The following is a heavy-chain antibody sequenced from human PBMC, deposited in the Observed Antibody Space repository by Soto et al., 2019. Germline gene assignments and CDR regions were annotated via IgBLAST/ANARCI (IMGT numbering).Heavy chain of an antibody. CDR3: TRDLYCSDNTCYSGSEI. CDR1: GFTFGDYA. V-gene: IGHV3-49*03. D-gene: IGHD2-15*01. CDR2: IRSKVHGGTT. J-gene: IGHJ3*02. Sequence: GGSLRLACATCGFTFGDYAMSWFRQAPGKGLEWVGFIRSKVHGGTTEYDTSVKGRFTISRDDSKSIAYLQMNSLKTEDTAVYYCTRDLYCSDNTCYSGSEIWGPGTMVTVSS.